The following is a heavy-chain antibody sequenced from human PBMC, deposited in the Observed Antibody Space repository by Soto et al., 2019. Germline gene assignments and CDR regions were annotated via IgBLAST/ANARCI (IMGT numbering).Heavy chain of an antibody. CDR2: IYYSGST. D-gene: IGHD4-17*01. CDR3: ARRLTKHHVSVWFDP. V-gene: IGHV4-39*01. J-gene: IGHJ5*02. CDR1: GGSISSSSYY. Sequence: SETLSLTCTVSGGSISSSSYYWGWIRQPPGKGLEWIGSIYYSGSTYYNPSLKSRVTISVDTSKNQFSLKLSSVTAADTAVYYCARRLTKHHVSVWFDPWGQGTLVTVSS.